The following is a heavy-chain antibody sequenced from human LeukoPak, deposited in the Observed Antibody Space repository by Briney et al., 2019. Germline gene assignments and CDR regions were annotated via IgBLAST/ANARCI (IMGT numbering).Heavy chain of an antibody. CDR1: GFAFSSYA. J-gene: IGHJ4*02. Sequence: GGSLRLFCAASGFAFSSYAMIWVRQPPGMGLEWVSAIGGSGSSTYYADSVKGRFTISRDNAKNTLYLQMNGLRAEDTAIYYCAKDRGSTSPWYTDYWGQGTLVTVSS. D-gene: IGHD3-16*01. V-gene: IGHV3-23*01. CDR2: IGGSGSST. CDR3: AKDRGSTSPWYTDY.